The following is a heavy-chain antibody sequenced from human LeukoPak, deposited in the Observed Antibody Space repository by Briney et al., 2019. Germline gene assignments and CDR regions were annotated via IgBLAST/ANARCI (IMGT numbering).Heavy chain of an antibody. J-gene: IGHJ4*02. D-gene: IGHD6-13*01. CDR2: IWSDGSNK. Sequence: AGGSLRLSCAASGFTFSSYGMHWVRQAPGKGLEWVAVIWSDGSNKYYADSVKGRFTISRDISKNTLYLQMNSLRAEDTAVYYCARDPPGIAASGTYYWGQGTLVTVSS. CDR1: GFTFSSYG. CDR3: ARDPPGIAASGTYY. V-gene: IGHV3-33*01.